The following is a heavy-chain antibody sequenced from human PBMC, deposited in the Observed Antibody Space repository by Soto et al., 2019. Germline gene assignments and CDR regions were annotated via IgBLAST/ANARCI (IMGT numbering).Heavy chain of an antibody. V-gene: IGHV5-10-1*03. CDR2: IDPSDSYT. J-gene: IGHJ3*02. CDR3: ARPDLVYSGWGGDAFDI. D-gene: IGHD5-12*01. CDR1: GYSFTSYW. Sequence: EVQLVQSGAEVKKPGESLRISCKGSGYSFTSYWISWVRQMPGKGLEWMGRIDPSDSYTNYSPSFQGHVTISADKSISTAYLQWSSLKASDTAMYYCARPDLVYSGWGGDAFDIWGQGTMVTVSS.